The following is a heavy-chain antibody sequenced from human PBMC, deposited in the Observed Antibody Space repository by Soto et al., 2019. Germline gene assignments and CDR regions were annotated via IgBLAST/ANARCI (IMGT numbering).Heavy chain of an antibody. CDR3: AKRGRDSSSWFNWFDP. Sequence: PGGSLRLSCAASGCTFSSYAMSWVRQAPGKGLEWVSAISGSGGSTYYADSVKGRFTISRDNSKNTLYLQMNSLRAEDTAVYYCAKRGRDSSSWFNWFDPWGQGTLVTVSS. V-gene: IGHV3-23*01. J-gene: IGHJ5*02. CDR2: ISGSGGST. CDR1: GCTFSSYA. D-gene: IGHD6-13*01.